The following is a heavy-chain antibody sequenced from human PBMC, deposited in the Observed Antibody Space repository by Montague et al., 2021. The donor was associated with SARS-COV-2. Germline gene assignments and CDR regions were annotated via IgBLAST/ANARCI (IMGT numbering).Heavy chain of an antibody. CDR1: GFTFSSYW. V-gene: IGHV3-74*01. J-gene: IGHJ4*02. D-gene: IGHD6-13*01. CDR3: ARDLEGIAAAGTGGFDY. Sequence: SLRLSCAASGFTFSSYWMHWFRQAPGKGLVWVSRINSDGSSTSYADSVKGRFTISRDNAKNTLYLQMNSLRAEDTAVYYCARDLEGIAAAGTGGFDYWGQGTLVTVSS. CDR2: INSDGSST.